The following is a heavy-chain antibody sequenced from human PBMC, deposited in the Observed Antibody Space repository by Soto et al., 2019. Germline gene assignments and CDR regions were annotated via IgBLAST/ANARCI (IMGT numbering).Heavy chain of an antibody. Sequence: ASVKVSCKASGYTFTGYYMHLVRQAPGQGLEWMGWINPNSGGTNYAQKFQGWVTMTRDTSISTAYMELSRLRSDDTAVYYCAGGGPITIFGVVNYGMDVWGQGTTVTVSS. CDR3: AGGGPITIFGVVNYGMDV. CDR1: GYTFTGYY. D-gene: IGHD3-3*01. J-gene: IGHJ6*02. CDR2: INPNSGGT. V-gene: IGHV1-2*04.